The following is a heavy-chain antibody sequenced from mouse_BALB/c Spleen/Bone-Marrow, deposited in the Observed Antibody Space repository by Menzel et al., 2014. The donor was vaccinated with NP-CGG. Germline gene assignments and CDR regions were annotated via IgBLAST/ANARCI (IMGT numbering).Heavy chain of an antibody. CDR3: ARRAARATGFAY. Sequence: DVQLQESGAELVKPGASVKLSCTASGFNIKDTYMHWVKQRPERGLEWIGRIDPANGNTKYDPKFQGKATITADTSSNTAYLQLSSLTSEDTAVYYCARRAARATGFAYWGQGTLVTVSA. CDR1: GFNIKDTY. J-gene: IGHJ3*01. CDR2: IDPANGNT. D-gene: IGHD3-1*01. V-gene: IGHV14-3*02.